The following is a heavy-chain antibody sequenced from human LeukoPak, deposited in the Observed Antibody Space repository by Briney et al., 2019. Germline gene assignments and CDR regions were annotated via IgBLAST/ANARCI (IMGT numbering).Heavy chain of an antibody. CDR3: ARHIDSSHYPFDY. CDR1: GFTFSSYV. V-gene: IGHV3-23*01. CDR2: ISGRGGST. Sequence: GGSLRLSCAASGFTFSSYVMSWVRQAPGKGLEWASSISGRGGSTFYADPVKGRFTISRDISTNIVYLQMDSLRVDDTAVYYCARHIDSSHYPFDYWGQGTLVTVSS. D-gene: IGHD6-13*01. J-gene: IGHJ4*02.